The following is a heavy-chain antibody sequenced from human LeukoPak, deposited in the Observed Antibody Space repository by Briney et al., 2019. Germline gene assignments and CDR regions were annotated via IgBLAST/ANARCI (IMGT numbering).Heavy chain of an antibody. CDR3: ASYDYGSGFDY. CDR2: INHSGST. Sequence: SETLSLTCAVYGGSFSGYYWSWIRQPPGKGLEWIGEINHSGSTYYNPSLKSRVTISVDRSKNQFSLKLSSVTAADTAVYYCASYDYGSGFDYWGQGTLVTVSS. V-gene: IGHV4-34*01. J-gene: IGHJ4*02. CDR1: GGSFSGYY. D-gene: IGHD3-10*01.